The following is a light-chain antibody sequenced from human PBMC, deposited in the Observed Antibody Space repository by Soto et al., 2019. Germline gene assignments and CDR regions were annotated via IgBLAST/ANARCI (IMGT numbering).Light chain of an antibody. V-gene: IGLV2-14*03. Sequence: QSALTQPASVSGSPGQSITISCTGTSSDVGGYNYVSWYQHHPGKAPKLMIYDVSNRPSGVSNRFSDSKSGNTASLTISGLQAEDEADYYCSSFRSSTTPRVFGTGTKLTVL. J-gene: IGLJ1*01. CDR1: SSDVGGYNY. CDR3: SSFRSSTTPRV. CDR2: DVS.